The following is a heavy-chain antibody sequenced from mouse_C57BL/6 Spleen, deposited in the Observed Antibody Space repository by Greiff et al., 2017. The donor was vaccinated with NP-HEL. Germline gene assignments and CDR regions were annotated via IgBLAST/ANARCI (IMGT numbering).Heavy chain of an antibody. D-gene: IGHD2-4*01. CDR2: IHPNSGST. V-gene: IGHV1-64*01. J-gene: IGHJ2*01. CDR1: GYTFTSYW. CDR3: ARSDDSYYFDY. Sequence: VQLQQPGAELVKPGASVKLSCKASGYTFTSYWMHWVKQRPGQGLEWIGMIHPNSGSTNYNEKFKSKAALTVDKSSSTAYMQLSSLTSEDSAVYYCARSDDSYYFDYWGQGTTLTVSS.